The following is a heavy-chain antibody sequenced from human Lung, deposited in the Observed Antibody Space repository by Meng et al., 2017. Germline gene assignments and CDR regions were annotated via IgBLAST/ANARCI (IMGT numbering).Heavy chain of an antibody. CDR1: ADTFANYA. Sequence: QVQLVQSGAALKKPGASVKVSCKASADTFANYAISWVRQAPGQGLEWMGRISTHNGNTNYALKLQSRVTVTTDTSTSTAYMELRNLRSDDTAIYYCATARFSFLLGFDYWGQGTLVTVSS. V-gene: IGHV1-18*01. CDR2: ISTHNGNT. CDR3: ATARFSFLLGFDY. J-gene: IGHJ4*02. D-gene: IGHD2-8*02.